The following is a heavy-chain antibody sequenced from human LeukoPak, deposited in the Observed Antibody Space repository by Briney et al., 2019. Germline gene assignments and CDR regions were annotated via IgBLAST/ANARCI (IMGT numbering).Heavy chain of an antibody. J-gene: IGHJ4*02. D-gene: IGHD6-19*01. CDR3: ARQTQSSGLEY. V-gene: IGHV3-21*01. CDR1: GFTFSSYE. Sequence: GGSLRLSCAASGFTFSSYEMNWVRQAPGKGLEWVSSISSSSSYIYYADSVKGRFTISRDNAKNSLYLQMNSLRAEDTAVYYCARQTQSSGLEYWGQGTLVTVSS. CDR2: ISSSSSYI.